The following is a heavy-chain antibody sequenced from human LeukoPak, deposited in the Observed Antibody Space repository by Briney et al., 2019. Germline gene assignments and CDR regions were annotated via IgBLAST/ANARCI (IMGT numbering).Heavy chain of an antibody. V-gene: IGHV3-21*01. CDR3: AKDGTAAKLAAAGTRGLDY. J-gene: IGHJ4*02. D-gene: IGHD6-13*01. CDR2: ISSSSYI. CDR1: GFPFSSYS. Sequence: GGSLRLSCAASGFPFSSYSMNWVRQAPGKGLEWVSSISSSSYIYYADSVKGRFTISRDNSRNTLYLQMNSLRAEDTAVYYCAKDGTAAKLAAAGTRGLDYWGQGTLVTVSS.